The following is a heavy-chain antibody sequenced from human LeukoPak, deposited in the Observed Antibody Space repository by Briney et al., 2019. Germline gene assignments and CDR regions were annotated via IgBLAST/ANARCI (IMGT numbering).Heavy chain of an antibody. D-gene: IGHD2-2*01. J-gene: IGHJ4*02. Sequence: ASVKVSCKASGYTFTGYYMHWVRQPPGQGLEWMGWIHTNSGGKNYAQKFQGRVTMTIATSSSTAYMELSRLRSDDTAVYYGVRERGYCSRTSCPPGYWGQGTLVTVSS. V-gene: IGHV1-2*02. CDR2: IHTNSGGK. CDR3: VRERGYCSRTSCPPGY. CDR1: GYTFTGYY.